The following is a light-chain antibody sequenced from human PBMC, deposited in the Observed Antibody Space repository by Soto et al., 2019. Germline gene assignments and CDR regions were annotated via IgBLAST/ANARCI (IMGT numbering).Light chain of an antibody. V-gene: IGLV2-11*01. CDR2: DVN. CDR3: AAWDDSLNGWV. J-gene: IGLJ3*02. CDR1: NNDVGFYNY. Sequence: QSALTQPRSVSGSPGQSVTISCTGTNNDVGFYNYVSWYQQQLGKAPKLLIYDVNKRPSGVPPRFSGSKSANTASLTISGLQAADEADYYCAAWDDSLNGWVFGGGTKLTVL.